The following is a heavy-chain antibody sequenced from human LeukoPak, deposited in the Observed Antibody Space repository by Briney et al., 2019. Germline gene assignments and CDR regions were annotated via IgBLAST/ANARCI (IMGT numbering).Heavy chain of an antibody. CDR1: GGSFISSSYH. CDR3: ARHTRLRPPDAFDI. D-gene: IGHD3-16*01. Sequence: SETLSLTCTVSGGSFISSSYHWGWIRQPPGKGLEWIASIYYNENSYYNPSLKSRVTISRDTSKNQFSLRLSSVTAADTAVYYCARHTRLRPPDAFDIWGQGTMVTVSS. J-gene: IGHJ3*02. V-gene: IGHV4-39*07. CDR2: IYYNENS.